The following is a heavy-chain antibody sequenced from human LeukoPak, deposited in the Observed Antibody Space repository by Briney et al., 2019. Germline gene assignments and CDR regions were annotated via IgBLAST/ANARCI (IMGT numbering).Heavy chain of an antibody. J-gene: IGHJ4*02. Sequence: GGSLRLSCAASGFTFSSYWMSWVGQAPGKGLEWVANIKQDGSETYYVDSVKGRFTISRDNAKNSLYLQINSLRAEDTAVYYCAKMAVAGATHFDYWGQGTLVTVSS. V-gene: IGHV3-7*01. CDR2: IKQDGSET. CDR1: GFTFSSYW. CDR3: AKMAVAGATHFDY. D-gene: IGHD1-26*01.